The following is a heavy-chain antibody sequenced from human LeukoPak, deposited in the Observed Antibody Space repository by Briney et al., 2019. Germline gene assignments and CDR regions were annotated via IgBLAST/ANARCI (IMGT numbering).Heavy chain of an antibody. J-gene: IGHJ4*02. CDR2: IYYSGST. CDR1: GGSISSSSYY. V-gene: IGHV4-39*07. CDR3: AGGGYQLTPGGDY. Sequence: KPSETLSLTCTVSGGSISSSSYYWGWIRQPPGKGLEWIGSIYYSGSTYYNPSLKSRVTISVDTSKDQFSLKLSSVTAADTAVYYCAGGGYQLTPGGDYWGQGTLVTVSS. D-gene: IGHD2-2*01.